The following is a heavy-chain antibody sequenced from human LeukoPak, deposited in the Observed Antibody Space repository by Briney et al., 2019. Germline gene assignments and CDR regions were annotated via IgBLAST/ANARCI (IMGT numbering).Heavy chain of an antibody. Sequence: GGSLRLSCLASGFTFDTFGMYWARQAPGKGLEWVAVIWHDGSNKYYTDSMKGRFTISRDNPKNTLYLQMNSLRAEDTAVYYCARDRSTGSYFFFDYWGQGVLVTVSS. V-gene: IGHV3-33*07. CDR2: IWHDGSNK. D-gene: IGHD6-19*01. CDR3: ARDRSTGSYFFFDY. CDR1: GFTFDTFG. J-gene: IGHJ4*02.